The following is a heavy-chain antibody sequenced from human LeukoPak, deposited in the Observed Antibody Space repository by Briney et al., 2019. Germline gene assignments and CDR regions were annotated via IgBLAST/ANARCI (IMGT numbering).Heavy chain of an antibody. J-gene: IGHJ5*01. Sequence: SVKVSCKASGGTFSSYAIAWVRQAPGQGLEWMGRITVMSGTANYAQKFQDRVTITTDESTNTAYMEVSSLRSEDTAAYFCATELRGYSFGYDSWGQGTLVTVSS. V-gene: IGHV1-69*05. CDR1: GGTFSSYA. D-gene: IGHD5-18*01. CDR3: ATELRGYSFGYDS. CDR2: ITVMSGTA.